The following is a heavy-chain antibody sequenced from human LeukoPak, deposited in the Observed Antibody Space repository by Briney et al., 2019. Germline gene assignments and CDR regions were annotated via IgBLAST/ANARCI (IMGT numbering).Heavy chain of an antibody. V-gene: IGHV3-33*01. J-gene: IGHJ3*02. CDR1: GFTFSSYG. Sequence: PGGSLRLSCAASGFTFSSYGMHWVRQAPGKGLEWVAVIWYDGSNKYYADSVKGRFTISRDDSKNTLYLQMNSLRAEDTAAYYCARGRYYYDSSGYSNAFGIWGQGTMVTVSS. CDR2: IWYDGSNK. CDR3: ARGRYYYDSSGYSNAFGI. D-gene: IGHD3-22*01.